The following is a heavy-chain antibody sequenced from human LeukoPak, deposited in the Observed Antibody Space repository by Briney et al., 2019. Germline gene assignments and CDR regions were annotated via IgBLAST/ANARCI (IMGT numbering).Heavy chain of an antibody. CDR3: ARHRSGWLQSSFDY. Sequence: SETLSLTCSVSGGSISSSSSYWGWIRQPPGKGLEWIGSIYYSGSSFDNPALKSRVTMSVDTSKNQFSLKLSSVTAADTAVYYCARHRSGWLQSSFDYWGQGTLVTVSS. D-gene: IGHD5-24*01. J-gene: IGHJ4*02. CDR1: GGSISSSSSY. CDR2: IYYSGSS. V-gene: IGHV4-39*01.